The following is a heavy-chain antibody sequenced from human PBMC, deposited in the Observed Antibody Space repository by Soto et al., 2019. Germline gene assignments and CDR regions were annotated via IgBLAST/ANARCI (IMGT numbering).Heavy chain of an antibody. Sequence: SETLSLTCTVSGGSISSSSYYWGWIRQPPGKGLEWIGSIYYSGSTYYNPSLKSRVTISVDTSKNQFSLKLSSVTAADTAVYYCARHELLGWDFGELLFPFDYWGQGTLVTVSS. V-gene: IGHV4-39*01. CDR1: GGSISSSSYY. J-gene: IGHJ4*02. D-gene: IGHD3-10*01. CDR2: IYYSGST. CDR3: ARHELLGWDFGELLFPFDY.